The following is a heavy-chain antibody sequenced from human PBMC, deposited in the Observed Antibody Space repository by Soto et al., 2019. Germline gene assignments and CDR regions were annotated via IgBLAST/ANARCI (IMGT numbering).Heavy chain of an antibody. Sequence: SETLALTCAVYGGSFSGYDWSWIRQPPGKGLEWIGEINHSGSTNYNPSLKSRVTISVDTSKNQFSLKLSSVTAADTAVYYCARGGGNSGSYYYYGMDVWGQGTTVTVSS. CDR1: GGSFSGYD. CDR3: ARGGGNSGSYYYYGMDV. CDR2: INHSGST. J-gene: IGHJ6*02. V-gene: IGHV4-34*01. D-gene: IGHD4-4*01.